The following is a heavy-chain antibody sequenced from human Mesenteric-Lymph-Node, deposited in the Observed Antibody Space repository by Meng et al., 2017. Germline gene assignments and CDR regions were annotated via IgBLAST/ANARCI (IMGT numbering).Heavy chain of an antibody. CDR3: ARDRSTVVTYFDY. V-gene: IGHV3-30*07. D-gene: IGHD4-23*01. CDR2: ISNDGSNK. CDR1: GFTFSSYA. J-gene: IGHJ4*02. Sequence: GGSLRLSCAASGFTFSSYAMHWVRQAPGKGLEWVAVISNDGSNKYYADSVKGRFTISRDNARNSLYLQMNSLRAEDTALYYCARDRSTVVTYFDYWGQGTLVTVSS.